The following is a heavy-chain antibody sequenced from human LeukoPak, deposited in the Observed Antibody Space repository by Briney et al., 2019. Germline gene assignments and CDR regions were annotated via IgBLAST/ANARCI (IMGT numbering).Heavy chain of an antibody. CDR2: IYPGDSDT. CDR3: ARHLETGTTVEYDY. V-gene: IGHV5-51*01. Sequence: GGALEISCQGSGYNFTRYWIGGVRQVPGKGVEGMGIIYPGDSDTRYSPSFHGQVTISADNSISTAYLQWSSLKASDTAMYYCARHLETGTTVEYDYWGQGTLVTVSS. J-gene: IGHJ4*02. D-gene: IGHD1-7*01. CDR1: GYNFTRYW.